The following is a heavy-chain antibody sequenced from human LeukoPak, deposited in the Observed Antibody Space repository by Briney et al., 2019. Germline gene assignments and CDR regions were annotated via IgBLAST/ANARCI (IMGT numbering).Heavy chain of an antibody. CDR3: AKEAEGGPLYSPWNWFDP. J-gene: IGHJ5*02. D-gene: IGHD4-11*01. CDR2: IRYDGSNK. Sequence: PGGSLRLSCAASGFTFSSYGMHWVRQAPGKGLEWVAFIRYDGSNKYYADSVKGRFTISRDNSKNTLYLQMNSLRAVDTAVYYCAKEAEGGPLYSPWNWFDPWGQGTLVTVSS. CDR1: GFTFSSYG. V-gene: IGHV3-30*02.